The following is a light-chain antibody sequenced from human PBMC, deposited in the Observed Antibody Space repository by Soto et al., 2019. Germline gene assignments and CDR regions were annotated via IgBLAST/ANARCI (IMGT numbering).Light chain of an antibody. J-gene: IGLJ2*01. Sequence: SYELTQPPSVSAAPGQTARISCGGNNIGSKSVHWYQQRPGQAPVLVVFDDSERPSEIPERFSGSNSGNTATLTISRVEAGDEADYYCQVWDSSSDHVVFGGGTKLTVL. CDR1: NIGSKS. CDR2: DDS. V-gene: IGLV3-21*02. CDR3: QVWDSSSDHVV.